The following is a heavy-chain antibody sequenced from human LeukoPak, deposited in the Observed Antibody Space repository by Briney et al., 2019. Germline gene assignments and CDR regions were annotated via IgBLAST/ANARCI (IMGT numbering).Heavy chain of an antibody. CDR3: ARGSIVGATESLGFDY. CDR2: INPNSGDT. Sequence: ASVKVSCKASGYTFTGNYLHWVRQAPGQGLEWMGWINPNSGDTHYAQKFQGRVTMTRDTSISTAYMELSRLRSDDPAVYYCARGSIVGATESLGFDYWGQGTLVTVSS. J-gene: IGHJ4*02. D-gene: IGHD1-26*01. CDR1: GYTFTGNY. V-gene: IGHV1-2*02.